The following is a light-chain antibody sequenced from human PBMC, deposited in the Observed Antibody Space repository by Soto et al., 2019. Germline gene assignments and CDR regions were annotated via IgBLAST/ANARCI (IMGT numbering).Light chain of an antibody. J-gene: IGLJ1*01. CDR2: EVS. CDR1: SSEASVFTF. CDR3: ASYTDTRTYV. V-gene: IGLV2-14*01. Sequence: QSALTQPASVSGSPGQSVILSCTGTSSEASVFTFISWYQQHPGKAPKVIIYEVSNRPSGVSSRFSGSKSGSTASLTISGLQAEDEADYFCASYTDTRTYVFGTGTKVTVL.